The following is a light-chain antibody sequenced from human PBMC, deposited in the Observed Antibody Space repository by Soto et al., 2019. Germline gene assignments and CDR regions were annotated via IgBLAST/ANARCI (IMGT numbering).Light chain of an antibody. CDR3: QRYNNWPLT. CDR2: AAS. J-gene: IGKJ4*01. CDR1: QGISSY. V-gene: IGKV1-8*01. Sequence: AIRMTQSPSSLSASTGDRVTITCRASQGISSYLAWYQQKPGKAPKLLIYAASTLQSGVPSRFSGSGSGTDFTLTISCLQSEDFATHYCQRYNNWPLTFGGGTKVESK.